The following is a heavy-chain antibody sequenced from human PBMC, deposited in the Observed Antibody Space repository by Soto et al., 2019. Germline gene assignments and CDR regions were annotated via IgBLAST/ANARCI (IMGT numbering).Heavy chain of an antibody. CDR1: GYTLTGYY. CDR2: INPSSGGT. J-gene: IGHJ4*02. V-gene: IGHV1-2*02. Sequence: ASVKVSCKGSGYTLTGYYIHWVRQAPGQGLEWMGWINPSSGGTNYAQKFQGRVTMTRATSISTLYMELSRLTSGGTAVYYCATVCSGGSCPLDSWGQGTLVTVSS. CDR3: ATVCSGGSCPLDS. D-gene: IGHD2-15*01.